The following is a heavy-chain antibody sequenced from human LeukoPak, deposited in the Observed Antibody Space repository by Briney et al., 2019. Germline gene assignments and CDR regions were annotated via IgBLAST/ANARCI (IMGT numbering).Heavy chain of an antibody. Sequence: SETLSLTCAVYGGSFSGYYWSWIRQPPGKGLEWIGEINHSGSTNYNPSLKSRVTISVDTSKNQFSLKLSSVTAADTAVYYCARGVPYYDILTGYPIFDYWGQGTLVTVSS. V-gene: IGHV4-34*01. CDR2: INHSGST. CDR1: GGSFSGYY. J-gene: IGHJ4*02. CDR3: ARGVPYYDILTGYPIFDY. D-gene: IGHD3-9*01.